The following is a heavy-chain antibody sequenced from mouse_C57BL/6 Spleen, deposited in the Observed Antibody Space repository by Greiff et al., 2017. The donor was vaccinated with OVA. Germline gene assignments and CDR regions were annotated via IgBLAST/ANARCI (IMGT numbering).Heavy chain of an antibody. CDR1: GYSITSGYY. J-gene: IGHJ3*01. Sequence: EVQLQESGPGLVKPSQSLSLTCSVTGYSITSGYYWNWIRQFPGNKLEWMGYISYDGSNNYNPSLKNRISITRDTSKNQFFLKLNSVTTEDTATYYCARDGYYGSSPWFAYWGQGTLVTVSA. CDR2: ISYDGSN. D-gene: IGHD1-1*01. CDR3: ARDGYYGSSPWFAY. V-gene: IGHV3-6*01.